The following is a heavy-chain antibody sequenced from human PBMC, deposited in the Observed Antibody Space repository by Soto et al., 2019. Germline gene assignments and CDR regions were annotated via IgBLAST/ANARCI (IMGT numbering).Heavy chain of an antibody. CDR3: AREVTYGGGSFSLGL. D-gene: IGHD3-10*01. Sequence: ASVQVSCKTSGCFFTSHDIDWVRLAPGRGLEWMGRINPNNGHTNSPQKFQGRVTMTSDTSISTAYMEMSGLRSDDTALYFCAREVTYGGGSFSLGLWGQGTLVTVSS. V-gene: IGHV1-2*06. J-gene: IGHJ4*02. CDR2: INPNNGHT. CDR1: GCFFTSHD.